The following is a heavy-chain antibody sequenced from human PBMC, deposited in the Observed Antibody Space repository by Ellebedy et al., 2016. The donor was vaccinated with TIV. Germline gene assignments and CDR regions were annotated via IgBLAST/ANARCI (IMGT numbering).Heavy chain of an antibody. CDR2: IIPIFGTA. D-gene: IGHD2-2*02. CDR1: GCTFSSYA. V-gene: IGHV1-69*13. CDR3: ARDQGEYPGG. Sequence: AASVKVSCKASGCTFSSYAISWVRQAPGQGLEWMGGIIPIFGTANYAQKFQGIVTITADESTSTAYMELSSLRSEDTAVYYCARDQGEYPGGWGQGTLVTVSS. J-gene: IGHJ4*02.